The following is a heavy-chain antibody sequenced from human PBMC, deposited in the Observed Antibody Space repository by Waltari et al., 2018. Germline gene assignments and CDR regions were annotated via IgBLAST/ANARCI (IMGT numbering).Heavy chain of an antibody. CDR2: IRSKTYGGTA. CDR3: TRDRWYSSTWYFDY. D-gene: IGHD2-2*01. V-gene: IGHV3-49*03. J-gene: IGHJ4*02. CDR1: GFTFGDYA. Sequence: EVQLVESGGDLVQQGRSLRLSCTANGFTFGDYALSWFRQAPGKGLEWVGFIRSKTYGGTAQYAASVKGRFTISRDDSKSIAYLQMNSLKTEDTAVYYCTRDRWYSSTWYFDYWGQGTLVTVSS.